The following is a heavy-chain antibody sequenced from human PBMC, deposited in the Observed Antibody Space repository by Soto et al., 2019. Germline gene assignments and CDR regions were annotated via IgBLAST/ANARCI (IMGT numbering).Heavy chain of an antibody. CDR2: INWNSGSI. J-gene: IGHJ1*01. Sequence: SLRLSCAASGFTFDDYAMHWVRQVPGKGLEWVSGINWNSGSIGYGDSVKGRFAISRDNAKNSLHLQMNSLSAEDTAFYYCVKDESINWYSGHFRHWGQGTLVTVPQ. CDR1: GFTFDDYA. D-gene: IGHD6-13*01. V-gene: IGHV3-9*01. CDR3: VKDESINWYSGHFRH.